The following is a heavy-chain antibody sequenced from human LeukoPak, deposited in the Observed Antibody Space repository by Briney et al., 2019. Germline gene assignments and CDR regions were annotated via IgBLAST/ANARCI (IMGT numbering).Heavy chain of an antibody. CDR2: ISGSGGST. J-gene: IGHJ4*02. CDR1: GFTLSSYA. D-gene: IGHD3-16*02. Sequence: GGSLRLSCAASGFTLSSYAVSWVRQAPGKGLEWVSAISGSGGSTYYADSVKGRFTISRDNSKNTLYLQMNSLRAEDTAVYYCGAYDYIWGSYRYRLSDYWGQGTLVTVSS. CDR3: GAYDYIWGSYRYRLSDY. V-gene: IGHV3-23*01.